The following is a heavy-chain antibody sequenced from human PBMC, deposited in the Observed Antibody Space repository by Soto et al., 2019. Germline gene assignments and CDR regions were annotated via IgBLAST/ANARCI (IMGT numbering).Heavy chain of an antibody. Sequence: SSETLSLTCTVSGGSISSSSYYWGWIRQPPGKGLEWIGSIYYSGSTYYNPSLKSRVTISVDTSKNQFSLKLSSVTAADTAVYYCATVWLGESQHWGQGTLVTVSS. D-gene: IGHD3-10*01. J-gene: IGHJ1*01. CDR2: IYYSGST. CDR3: ATVWLGESQH. CDR1: GGSISSSSYY. V-gene: IGHV4-39*01.